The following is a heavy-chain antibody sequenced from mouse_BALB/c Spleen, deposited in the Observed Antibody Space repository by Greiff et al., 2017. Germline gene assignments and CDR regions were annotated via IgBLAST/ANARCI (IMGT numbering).Heavy chain of an antibody. CDR3: ARRNGNYLNAMDY. J-gene: IGHJ4*01. Sequence: VMLVESGPGLVAPSQSLSITCTVSGFSLTSYGVSWVRQPPGKGLEWLGVIWGDGSTNYHSALKSRLSISKDNSKSQVFLKMNSLQTDDTARYYCARRNGNYLNAMDYWGQGTSVTVSS. D-gene: IGHD2-1*01. CDR2: IWGDGST. V-gene: IGHV2-3*01. CDR1: GFSLTSYG.